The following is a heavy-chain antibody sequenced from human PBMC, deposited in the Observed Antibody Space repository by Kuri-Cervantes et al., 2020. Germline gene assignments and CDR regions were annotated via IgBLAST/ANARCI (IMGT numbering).Heavy chain of an antibody. V-gene: IGHV1-69*06. J-gene: IGHJ3*02. CDR2: IIPIFGTA. CDR1: GGTFSSYA. D-gene: IGHD4-17*01. CDR3: ARGHDYGDYGNAFDI. Sequence: SVKVSCKASGGTFSSYAISWVRQAPGQGLEWMGGIIPIFGTANYAQKVQGRVTITADKSTSTAYMELSSLRSEDTAVYYCARGHDYGDYGNAFDIWGQGTMVTVSS.